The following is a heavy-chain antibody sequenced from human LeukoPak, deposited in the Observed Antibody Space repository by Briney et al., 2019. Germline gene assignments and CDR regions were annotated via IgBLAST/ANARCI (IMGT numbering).Heavy chain of an antibody. CDR1: GYTFTGYY. Sequence: ASVKVSCKASGYTFTGYYMHWVRQAPGQGLEWMGWINPNSGGTNYAQKFQGRVTMTRDTSISTAYMELSRLRSDDTAVYYCASYLGGYNNWFDPCGQGTLVTVSS. CDR2: INPNSGGT. J-gene: IGHJ5*02. D-gene: IGHD1-14*01. V-gene: IGHV1-2*02. CDR3: ASYLGGYNNWFDP.